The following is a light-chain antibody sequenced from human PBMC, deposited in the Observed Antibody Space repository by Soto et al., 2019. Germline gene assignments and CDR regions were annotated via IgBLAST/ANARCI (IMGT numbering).Light chain of an antibody. CDR3: QQLNIYPIT. J-gene: IGKJ5*01. CDR2: GAS. Sequence: DIQLTQSPSFLSASVGDRVTITCRASQGISSDLAWYQQKPGKAPNLLIYGASNLEGGVPSRFSGSGFGTEFTLTISSLQPEDFATYYCQQLNIYPITFGQGTRLEIK. V-gene: IGKV1-9*01. CDR1: QGISSD.